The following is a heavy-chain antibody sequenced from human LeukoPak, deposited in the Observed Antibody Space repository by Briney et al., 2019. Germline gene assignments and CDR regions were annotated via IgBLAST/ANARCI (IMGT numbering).Heavy chain of an antibody. CDR2: IYTSGST. CDR1: GGSISSYY. D-gene: IGHD3-22*01. CDR3: ARGRGAYYDSSGYYLKDYFDY. Sequence: SETLSLTCTVSGGSISSYYWSWIRQPAGKGLEWIGRIYTSGSTNYNPSLKSRVTMSVDTSKNQFSLKLSSVTAADTAVYYCARGRGAYYDSSGYYLKDYFDYWGQGTLVTVSS. J-gene: IGHJ4*02. V-gene: IGHV4-4*07.